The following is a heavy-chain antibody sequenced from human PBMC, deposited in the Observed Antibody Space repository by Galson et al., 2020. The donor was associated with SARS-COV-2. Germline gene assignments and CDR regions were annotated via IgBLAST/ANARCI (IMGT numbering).Heavy chain of an antibody. Sequence: GGSLRLSCSTSGFTFVDYAVSWVRQAPGKGLQWVGFIRSEAYGGTTEYAASVEGRFTISRDDSKGIAHLHMNSLKTEDTAVYYCTREQSSGWPYYSYYYMDVWGKGTTVTISS. V-gene: IGHV3-49*04. D-gene: IGHD6-19*01. CDR3: TREQSSGWPYYSYYYMDV. CDR1: GFTFVDYA. J-gene: IGHJ6*03. CDR2: IRSEAYGGTT.